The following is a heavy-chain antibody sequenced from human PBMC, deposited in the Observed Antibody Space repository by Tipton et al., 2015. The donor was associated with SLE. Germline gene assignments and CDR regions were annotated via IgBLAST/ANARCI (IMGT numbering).Heavy chain of an antibody. Sequence: SLRLSCAASGFDVSITYMSWVRQAPGKGLEWIGETYHSGTTNYNSSLKSRVTMSVDKSKNQFSLNLSSVTAADTAVYYCARVGRRLAYPRGCFDIWGLGTLVTVSS. CDR3: ARVGRRLAYPRGCFDI. J-gene: IGHJ3*02. V-gene: IGHV4-4*02. CDR1: GFDVSITY. D-gene: IGHD1-14*01. CDR2: TYHSGTT.